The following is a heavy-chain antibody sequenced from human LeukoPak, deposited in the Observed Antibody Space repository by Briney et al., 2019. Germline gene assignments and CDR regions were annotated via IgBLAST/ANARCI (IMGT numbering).Heavy chain of an antibody. CDR1: GGSISSYY. V-gene: IGHV4-59*01. CDR2: IYYSGST. J-gene: IGHJ4*02. CDR3: ARAKSVGYSSSWHFDY. D-gene: IGHD6-13*01. Sequence: SETLSLTCTVSGGSISSYYWSWIRQPPGKGLEWIGYIYYSGSTNYNPSLKSRVTISVDTSKNQFSLKLSSVTAADTAVYYCARAKSVGYSSSWHFDYWGQGTLVTVSP.